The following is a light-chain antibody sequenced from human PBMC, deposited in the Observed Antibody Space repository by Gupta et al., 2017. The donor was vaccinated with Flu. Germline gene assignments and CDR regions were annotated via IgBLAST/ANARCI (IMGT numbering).Light chain of an antibody. V-gene: IGKV3-20*01. CDR3: QQYSMSPRT. CDR1: QGVTNTY. J-gene: IGKJ1*01. Sequence: GTLSLSPGQRATLSCRASQGVTNTYLAWYQQKPGQAPTLLIYSASSRATGVPDRFSGSGSGTEFTLTISRLEPEDFAVYYCQQYSMSPRTFGQGTKVEIK. CDR2: SAS.